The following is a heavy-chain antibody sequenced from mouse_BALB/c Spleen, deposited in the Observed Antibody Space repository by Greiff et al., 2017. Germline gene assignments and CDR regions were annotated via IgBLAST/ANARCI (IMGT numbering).Heavy chain of an antibody. CDR1: GFTFSSFG. D-gene: IGHD2-4*01. V-gene: IGHV5-17*02. J-gene: IGHJ3*01. CDR3: ARPTDYDERAWFAY. Sequence: EVHLVESGGGLVQPGGSRKLSCAASGFTFSSFGMHWVRQAPEKGLEWVAYISSGSSTIYYADTVKGRFTISRDNPKNTLFLQMTSLRSEDTAMYYCARPTDYDERAWFAYWGQGTLVTVSA. CDR2: ISSGSSTI.